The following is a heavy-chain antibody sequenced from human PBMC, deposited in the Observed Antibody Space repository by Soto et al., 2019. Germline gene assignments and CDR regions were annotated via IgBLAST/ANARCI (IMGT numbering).Heavy chain of an antibody. J-gene: IGHJ4*02. V-gene: IGHV1-8*01. CDR2: MNPNSGNT. Sequence: QVQLVQSGAEVKKPGASVKVSCKTSGYTFTNYDINWVRQATGQGLEWMGWMNPNSGNTGSTQKFQGRITMTRDTYIGTAYMELTSLRSEDTAVYYCARVWGTIDYWGQGTLVTVSS. D-gene: IGHD3-16*01. CDR3: ARVWGTIDY. CDR1: GYTFTNYD.